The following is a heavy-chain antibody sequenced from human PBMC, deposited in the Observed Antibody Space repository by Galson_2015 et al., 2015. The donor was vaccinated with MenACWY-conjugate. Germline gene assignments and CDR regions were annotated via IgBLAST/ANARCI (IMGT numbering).Heavy chain of an antibody. CDR2: ISYDGSNK. CDR3: AKAGSGDGYNGYYYGMDV. J-gene: IGHJ6*02. D-gene: IGHD5-24*01. V-gene: IGHV3-30*18. CDR1: GFTFSSYG. Sequence: SLRLSCAASGFTFSSYGMHWVRQAPGKGLEWVAVISYDGSNKYYADSVKGRFTISRDNSKNTLYLQMNSLRAEDTAVYYCAKAGSGDGYNGYYYGMDVWGQGTTVTVSS.